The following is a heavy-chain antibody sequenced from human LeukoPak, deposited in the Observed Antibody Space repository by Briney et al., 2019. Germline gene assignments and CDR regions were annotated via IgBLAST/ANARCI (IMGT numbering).Heavy chain of an antibody. CDR2: INPSGGGT. J-gene: IGHJ4*02. D-gene: IGHD6-25*01. V-gene: IGHV1-46*01. Sequence: ASVKVSCEASGYTLTNFYMHWVRQAPGQGPEWMGIINPSGGGTSYAQKFQGRVTMTRDTSTSTVYMELSSLTSEDTAIYYCARIGGYGIFDYWGQGTLVTVSP. CDR3: ARIGGYGIFDY. CDR1: GYTLTNFY.